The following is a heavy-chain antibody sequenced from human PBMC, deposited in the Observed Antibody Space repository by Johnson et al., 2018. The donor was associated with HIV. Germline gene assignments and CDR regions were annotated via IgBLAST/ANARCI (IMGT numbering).Heavy chain of an antibody. CDR3: ARALRVVVVAATFDAFDI. V-gene: IGHV3-20*04. J-gene: IGHJ3*02. D-gene: IGHD2-15*01. CDR1: GFTFDDYG. CDR2: INWNGGST. Sequence: EVQLVESGGGVVRPGGSLRLSCAASGFTFDDYGMSWVRQAPGKGLEWVSGINWNGGSTGYADSVKGRLPISRDNAKNSLYLQMNSLRAEDTALYYCARALRVVVVAATFDAFDIWGQGTMVTVSS.